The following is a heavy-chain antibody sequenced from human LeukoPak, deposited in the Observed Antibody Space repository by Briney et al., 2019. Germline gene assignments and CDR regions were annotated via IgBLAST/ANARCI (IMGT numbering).Heavy chain of an antibody. CDR2: ISYDGSNK. J-gene: IGHJ6*02. D-gene: IGHD3-3*01. Sequence: PGGSLRLSCAASGFTFSSYAMHWVRQAPGKGLEWVAVISYDGSNKYYADSVKGRFTISRDNSKNTLYLQMNSLRAEDTAVYYCAKDQDQTYYDFWSGYLHYYYGMDVWGQGTTVTVSS. CDR3: AKDQDQTYYDFWSGYLHYYYGMDV. CDR1: GFTFSSYA. V-gene: IGHV3-30*04.